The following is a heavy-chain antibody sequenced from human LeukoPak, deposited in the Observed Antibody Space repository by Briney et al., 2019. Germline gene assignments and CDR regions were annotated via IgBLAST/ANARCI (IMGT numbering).Heavy chain of an antibody. Sequence: PSETLSLTCAVYGGSFSGYHWTWIRQSPGKGLEWIGDINPSGSTYYNPSLKSRVTISVDTSKNQFSLKLSSVTAADTAVYYCARLAVSGHEYFQHWGQGTLVTVSS. D-gene: IGHD7-27*01. CDR2: INPSGST. CDR1: GGSFSGYH. CDR3: ARLAVSGHEYFQH. J-gene: IGHJ1*01. V-gene: IGHV4-34*01.